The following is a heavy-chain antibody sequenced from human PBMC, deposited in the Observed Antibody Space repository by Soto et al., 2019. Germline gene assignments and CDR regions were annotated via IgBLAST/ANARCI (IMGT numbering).Heavy chain of an antibody. J-gene: IGHJ5*01. CDR3: VSSIPTTSLSGFDS. CDR1: GFSFNDHY. D-gene: IGHD2-2*01. Sequence: EVQLEESRGGVVQPGGSLRLSRAVSGFSFNDHYMDWVRQAPGKGLDCVGRTRTNAYSYTKVYAPFLEGRFTISRDDSRDVLYLLLNGLKTDDTAIYFCVSSIPTTSLSGFDSSGRGTLVSVSS. V-gene: IGHV3-72*01. CDR2: TRTNAYSYTK.